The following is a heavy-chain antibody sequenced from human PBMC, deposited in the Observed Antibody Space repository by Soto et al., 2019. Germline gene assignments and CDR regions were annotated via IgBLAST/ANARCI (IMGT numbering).Heavy chain of an antibody. D-gene: IGHD6-13*01. CDR3: ARVGVGLAAPRVSPY. J-gene: IGHJ4*02. V-gene: IGHV1-18*01. CDR2: INPYNGNT. CDR1: GYTFTSYG. Sequence: QVQLAQSGAEVKKPGASVRVSCKASGYTFTSYGISWVRQAPGQGLEWMAWINPYNGNTKYAEKFLGRVTVTTDTSTATAYMEVRSLPSDDTAVFYCARVGVGLAAPRVSPYWGQGTPVTVSS.